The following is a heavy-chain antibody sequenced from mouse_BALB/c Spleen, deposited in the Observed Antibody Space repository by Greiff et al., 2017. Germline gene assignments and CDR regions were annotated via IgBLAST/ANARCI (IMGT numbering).Heavy chain of an antibody. CDR2: INPDSSTI. Sequence: VQLQQSGGGLVQPGGSLKLSCAASGFDFSRYWMSWVRQAPGKGLEWIGEINPDSSTINYTPSLKDKFIISRDNAKNTLYLQMSKVRSEDTALYYCARQVSYYGSSYVAMDYWGQGTSVTVSS. CDR1: GFDFSRYW. J-gene: IGHJ4*01. D-gene: IGHD1-1*01. CDR3: ARQVSYYGSSYVAMDY. V-gene: IGHV4-1*02.